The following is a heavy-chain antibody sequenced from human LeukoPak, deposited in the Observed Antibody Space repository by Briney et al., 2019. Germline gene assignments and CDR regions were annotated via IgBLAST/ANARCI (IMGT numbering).Heavy chain of an antibody. J-gene: IGHJ5*02. CDR3: TTGGCRGFDFDN. D-gene: IGHD5-12*01. Sequence: PGGSLSLSCAASGFTFSGAWMSWVRQAPGKGLEWVGRIKSKSDGGTTDHAAPAKGRFTISRDDSKKTLFLQVSSLKTEDTAVYYCTTGGCRGFDFDNWRQGTLVTVSS. V-gene: IGHV3-15*01. CDR2: IKSKSDGGTT. CDR1: GFTFSGAW.